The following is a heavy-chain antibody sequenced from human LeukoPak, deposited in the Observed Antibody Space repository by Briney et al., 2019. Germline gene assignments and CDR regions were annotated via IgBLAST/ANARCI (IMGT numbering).Heavy chain of an antibody. J-gene: IGHJ3*02. CDR1: GFTVSSNY. CDR3: SRDKAAAGTWDAFDI. V-gene: IGHV3-66*01. D-gene: IGHD6-13*01. Sequence: GGSLRLSCAASGFTVSSNYMSWVRQAPGKGLEWVSVIYSGGSTYYADSVKGRFTISRDNSKNTLYLQMNSLRAEDTAVYYCSRDKAAAGTWDAFDIWGQGTMVTVSS. CDR2: IYSGGST.